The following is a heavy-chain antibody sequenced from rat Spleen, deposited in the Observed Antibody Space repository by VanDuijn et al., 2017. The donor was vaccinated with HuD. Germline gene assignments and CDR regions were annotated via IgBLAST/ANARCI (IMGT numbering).Heavy chain of an antibody. CDR3: ARAGYLRDWYFDF. V-gene: IGHV5-29*01. CDR1: GFTFSDYY. J-gene: IGHJ1*01. Sequence: EVQLVESDGGLVQPGRSLKLSCAASGFTFSDYYMAWVCQAPTKGLEWVATISYDGSSNYYRDSVKGRFTISRDNAKSTLYLQMDSLRSEDTATYYCARAGYLRDWYFDFWGPGTMVTVSS. CDR2: ISYDGSSN. D-gene: IGHD2-2*01.